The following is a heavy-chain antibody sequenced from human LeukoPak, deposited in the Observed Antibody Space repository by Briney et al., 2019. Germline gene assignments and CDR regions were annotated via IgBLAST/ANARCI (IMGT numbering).Heavy chain of an antibody. J-gene: IGHJ4*02. V-gene: IGHV4-34*01. Sequence: ASETLSLTCGVYGGSFSGYYWNWIRQSPGKGLEWIGEINHSGSTNYNPSLKSRVTMSVDTSQKQFSLRLTSVRAADAAVYYCARGRYLTTLGGAAAGFLDYWGQGTVVTVSS. CDR2: INHSGST. CDR3: ARGRYLTTLGGAAAGFLDY. CDR1: GGSFSGYY. D-gene: IGHD6-13*01.